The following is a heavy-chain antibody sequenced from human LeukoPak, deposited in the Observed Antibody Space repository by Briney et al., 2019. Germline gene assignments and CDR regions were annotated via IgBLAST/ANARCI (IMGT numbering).Heavy chain of an antibody. J-gene: IGHJ3*02. CDR2: ISGSGGST. V-gene: IGHV3-23*01. Sequence: PGGSLRLYCAASGFTFSSYAMSWVRQAPGKGLEWVSAISGSGGSTYYADSVKGRFTISRDNSKNTLYLQMNSLRAEDTAVYYCAKDQSYFDWFTDAFDIWGRGTMVTVSS. D-gene: IGHD3-9*01. CDR3: AKDQSYFDWFTDAFDI. CDR1: GFTFSSYA.